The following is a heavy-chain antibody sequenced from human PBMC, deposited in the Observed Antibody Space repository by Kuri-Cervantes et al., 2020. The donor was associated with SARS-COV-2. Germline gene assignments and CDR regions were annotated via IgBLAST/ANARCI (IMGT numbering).Heavy chain of an antibody. CDR2: ISSSSSYI. CDR3: ARSFTVTDPFDP. J-gene: IGHJ5*02. D-gene: IGHD4-11*01. Sequence: GGSLRLSCAASGFTFSSYSMNWVRQAPGKGLEWVSSISSSSSYIYYADSVKGRSTISRDNAKNSLYLQMNSLRAEDTAVYYCARSFTVTDPFDPWGQGTLVTVSS. V-gene: IGHV3-21*01. CDR1: GFTFSSYS.